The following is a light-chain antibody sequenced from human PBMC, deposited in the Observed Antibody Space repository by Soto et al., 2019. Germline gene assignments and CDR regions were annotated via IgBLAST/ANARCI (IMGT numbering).Light chain of an antibody. CDR3: QQYSGYPLT. J-gene: IGKJ4*01. CDR2: DAS. V-gene: IGKV1-5*01. CDR1: QSISEF. Sequence: DLQMTQSPSTLSASVGDRVTIACRASQSISEFLAWYQRKPGKAPELLIYDASNLETGVPSRFSGSGSGTEFTLTITSLQPDDFASYYCQQYSGYPLTFGGGTRVEIK.